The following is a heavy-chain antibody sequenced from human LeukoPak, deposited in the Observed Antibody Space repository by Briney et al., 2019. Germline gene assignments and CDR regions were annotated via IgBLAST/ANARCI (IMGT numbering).Heavy chain of an antibody. D-gene: IGHD1-26*01. J-gene: IGHJ4*02. CDR1: GYTFTSCA. Sequence: GDSVKVSCKASGYTFTSCAISWVRQAPGQGLEWMGWISADNGNTDYAQRFQGRVTMTTDTSTSTAYMELRSLRSDDTAVYYCARDYHRLVGDIGSDYWGQGTLVIVSS. CDR3: ARDYHRLVGDIGSDY. CDR2: ISADNGNT. V-gene: IGHV1-18*01.